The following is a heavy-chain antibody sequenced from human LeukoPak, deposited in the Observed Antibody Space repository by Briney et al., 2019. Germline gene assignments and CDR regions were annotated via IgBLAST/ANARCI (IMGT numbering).Heavy chain of an antibody. CDR1: GYSFTSYW. D-gene: IGHD6-13*01. Sequence: GESLKISCKGSGYSFTSYWIVGVRQMPGKGLEWMGIIYPGDSDTRYSPSFQGQVTISADKSITTAYLQWSSLKASDTAMYYCARHVRGSSSWSLEYWGQGTLVTVSS. V-gene: IGHV5-51*01. CDR3: ARHVRGSSSWSLEY. J-gene: IGHJ4*02. CDR2: IYPGDSDT.